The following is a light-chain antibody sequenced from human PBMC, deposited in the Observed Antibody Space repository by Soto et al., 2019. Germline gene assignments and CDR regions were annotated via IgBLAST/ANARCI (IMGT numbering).Light chain of an antibody. CDR1: QSVNSNY. V-gene: IGKV3-20*01. J-gene: IGKJ1*01. CDR2: GAS. Sequence: EIVLTQSPGTLSLSPGDRATLSCRASQSVNSNYLAWYQRKPGQAPRLLIYGASNRATDIPSRFSASGPGTAFTLTITILEAEDVAVYYCQQNDRTPPTFGQGTKVEVK. CDR3: QQNDRTPPT.